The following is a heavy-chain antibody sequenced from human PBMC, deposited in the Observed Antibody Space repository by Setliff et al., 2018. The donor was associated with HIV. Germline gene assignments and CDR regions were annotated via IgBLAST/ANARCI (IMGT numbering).Heavy chain of an antibody. J-gene: IGHJ4*02. Sequence: SETLSLTCAVYGGSFSGNYWSWIRQTPGKGLEWIAEINHSGNTNYNPSLKSRVTISVVTSKSHFSLKMTSVTAADTAVYYCARGALSLTMTKLLSFFDCWGQGTQVTVSS. V-gene: IGHV4-34*01. CDR3: ARGALSLTMTKLLSFFDC. CDR1: GGSFSGNY. D-gene: IGHD3-22*01. CDR2: INHSGNT.